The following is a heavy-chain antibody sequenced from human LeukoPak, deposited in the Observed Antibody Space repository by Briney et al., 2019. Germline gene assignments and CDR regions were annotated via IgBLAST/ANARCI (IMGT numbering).Heavy chain of an antibody. CDR1: GGSISSSSYY. CDR3: ASTYRYMSTYYDIPNWFDP. D-gene: IGHD3-9*01. CDR2: IYYSGST. V-gene: IGHV4-39*07. Sequence: PSETLSLTCTVPGGSISSSSYYWGWIRQPPGKGLEWIGSIYYSGSTYYNPSLKSRVTISVDTSKNQFSLKLSSVTAADTAVYYCASTYRYMSTYYDIPNWFDPWGQGTLVTVSS. J-gene: IGHJ5*02.